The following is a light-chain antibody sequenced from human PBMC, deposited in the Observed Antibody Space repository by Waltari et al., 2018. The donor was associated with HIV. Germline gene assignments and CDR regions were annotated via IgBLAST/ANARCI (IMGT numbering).Light chain of an antibody. CDR2: SAS. V-gene: IGKV1-6*01. Sequence: AVQMTLSPSSLSASVGDRVAITFRASQDIGNDLGWYQHKSGEAPKLLIYSASRLHSGVPSRFSGSGSGTDFTLTISSLQPEDFATYYCLQDYNYPRTFGQGTKV. J-gene: IGKJ1*01. CDR1: QDIGND. CDR3: LQDYNYPRT.